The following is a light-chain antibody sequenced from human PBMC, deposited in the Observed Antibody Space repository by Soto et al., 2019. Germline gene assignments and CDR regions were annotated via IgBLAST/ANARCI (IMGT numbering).Light chain of an antibody. V-gene: IGLV2-23*01. Sequence: QSALTQPASVSGSPGQSITISCTGTSSDVGSYNLVSWYQQHPGKAPKLMIYEGSKRPSGVSNRFSGSKSGNTASLTISGLQAEDEADSYCCSYAGSRVVFGGGTKVTVL. CDR3: CSYAGSRVV. CDR1: SSDVGSYNL. CDR2: EGS. J-gene: IGLJ2*01.